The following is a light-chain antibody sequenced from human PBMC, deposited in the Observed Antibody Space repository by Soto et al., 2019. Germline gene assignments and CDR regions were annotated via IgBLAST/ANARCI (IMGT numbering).Light chain of an antibody. CDR1: SGHSSYT. Sequence: QLVLTQSPSASASLGASVRLTCTLSSGHSSYTIAWHQQQPETGPRYLMKINSDGSHSKGDGIPDRFSGSSSGAERYLTISSLQSEDEADYYCQTWGTGIVFGGGTKLTVL. CDR2: INSDGSH. V-gene: IGLV4-69*01. CDR3: QTWGTGIV. J-gene: IGLJ2*01.